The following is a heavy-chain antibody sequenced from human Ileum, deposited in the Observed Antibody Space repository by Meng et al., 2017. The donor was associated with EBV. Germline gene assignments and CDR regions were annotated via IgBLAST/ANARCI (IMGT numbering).Heavy chain of an antibody. D-gene: IGHD1-26*01. CDR3: ASARGSWFDP. J-gene: IGHJ5*02. CDR2: ITSSGGII. Sequence: VDLVESWWGFVKIVGSLGLACAASGFTFSYYYMSWIRQAPGKGLEWVSYITSSGGIIYYADSVKGRFTISRDNAKKSLYLQMNSLRAEDTAVYYCASARGSWFDPWGQGTLVTVSS. V-gene: IGHV3-11*01. CDR1: GFTFSYYY.